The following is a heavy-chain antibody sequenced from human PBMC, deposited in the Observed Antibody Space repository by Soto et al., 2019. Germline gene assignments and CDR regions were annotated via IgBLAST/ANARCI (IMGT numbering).Heavy chain of an antibody. D-gene: IGHD6-13*01. CDR1: GFTFSSYW. CDR3: PLFGSIAAAGTPNHYFFYYMDV. J-gene: IGHJ6*03. CDR2: IKQDGSEK. Sequence: EVQLVESGGGLVQPGGSLRLSCAASGFTFSSYWMSWVRQAPGKGLEWVANIKQDGSEKYYVDSVKGRFTISRDNAKNSMYLEMNSVRADDPAVYSCPLFGSIAAAGTPNHYFFYYMDVWGKGTTVTVSS. V-gene: IGHV3-7*01.